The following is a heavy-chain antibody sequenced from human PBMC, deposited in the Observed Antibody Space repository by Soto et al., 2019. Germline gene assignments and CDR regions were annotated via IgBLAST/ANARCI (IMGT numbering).Heavy chain of an antibody. V-gene: IGHV3-23*01. J-gene: IGHJ4*02. CDR1: GFAFSSCA. D-gene: IGHD5-12*01. Sequence: PGGSLRLSCAASGFAFSSCAMTWVRQTPGKGLEWVATVSGGAINTYYADSVKGRFTVSRDNSRDTLYLQMSSLRVEDTAIYYCVKVRGGYSRQIYFLGQGALVTVSS. CDR3: VKVRGGYSRQIYF. CDR2: VSGGAINT.